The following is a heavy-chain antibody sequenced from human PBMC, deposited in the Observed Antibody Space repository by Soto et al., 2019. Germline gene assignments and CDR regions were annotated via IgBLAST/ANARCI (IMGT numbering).Heavy chain of an antibody. V-gene: IGHV1-18*01. CDR2: ISAYNGNT. D-gene: IGHD4-17*01. CDR1: GYTFTSYG. Sequence: ASVKVSCKASGYTFTSYGISWVRQAPGQGLEWMGWISAYNGNTNYAQKLQGRVTMTTDTSTSTAYMELRSLRSDDTAVYYCARMMTTVTTDYYYYMDVWGKGTTVTVSS. CDR3: ARMMTTVTTDYYYYMDV. J-gene: IGHJ6*03.